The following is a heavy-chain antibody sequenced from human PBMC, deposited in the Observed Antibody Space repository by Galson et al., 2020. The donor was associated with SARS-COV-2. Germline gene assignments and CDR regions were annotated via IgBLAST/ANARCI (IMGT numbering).Heavy chain of an antibody. CDR3: ARGNSPCVTIFGVLTGTCGMDV. CDR1: GASISIGSYY. V-gene: IGHV4-61*02. D-gene: IGHD3-3*01. Sequence: SQTLSLTCTVSGASISIGSYYWSSIRQPAGKGLEWIGRIYKSGNTNYNPSLWTQVTISVATSKNQFSLKLTSVTAADTAVYYCARGNSPCVTIFGVLTGTCGMDVWGQGTTVTVSS. J-gene: IGHJ6*02. CDR2: IYKSGNT.